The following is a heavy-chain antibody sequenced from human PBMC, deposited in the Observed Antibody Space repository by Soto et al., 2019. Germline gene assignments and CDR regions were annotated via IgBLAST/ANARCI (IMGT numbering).Heavy chain of an antibody. D-gene: IGHD6-13*01. V-gene: IGHV3-11*06. CDR3: ARVGSTSAAGILDY. J-gene: IGHJ4*02. Sequence: KTGGSLRLSCAASGFTFSDFYMSWIRQAPGKGLEWVSYISSSGSHTPYADSVKGRFTISRDNAKNSVYLQMNSLRAEDTAVYYCARVGSTSAAGILDYWGQGTLVTVSS. CDR2: ISSSGSHT. CDR1: GFTFSDFY.